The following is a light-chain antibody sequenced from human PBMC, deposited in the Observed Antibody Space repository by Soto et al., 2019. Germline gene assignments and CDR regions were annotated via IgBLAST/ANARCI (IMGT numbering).Light chain of an antibody. V-gene: IGKV1-39*01. J-gene: IGKJ5*01. CDR3: QQYGSSLAIT. CDR2: AAS. CDR1: QSISSY. Sequence: DIQMTQSPASLSASVGDRVTITCRASQSISSYLNWYQQKPGKAPKLLIYAASSLQSGVPSRFSGSGSGTDFTLTISSLQPEDFAVYYCQQYGSSLAITFGQGTRLEIK.